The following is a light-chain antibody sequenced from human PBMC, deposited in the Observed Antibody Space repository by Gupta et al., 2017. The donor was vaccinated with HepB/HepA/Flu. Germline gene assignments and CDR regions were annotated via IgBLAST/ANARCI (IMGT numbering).Light chain of an antibody. V-gene: IGKV2-28*01. CDR1: QSLLHYNRLNY. CDR2: LAS. J-gene: IGKJ1*01. CDR3: MQTLQMPGT. Sequence: DIVMTQSPLSLPVAPGEPASISCRSSQSLLHYNRLNYLDWFVQKPGQPPQSLIYLASTRAPGVADRFNGSGSGTIFTLRISGVEAEDVGVYYCMQTLQMPGTFGQGTKVDIK.